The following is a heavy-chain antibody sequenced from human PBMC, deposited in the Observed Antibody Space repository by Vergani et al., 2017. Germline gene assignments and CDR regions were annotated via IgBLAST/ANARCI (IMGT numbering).Heavy chain of an antibody. J-gene: IGHJ5*02. CDR1: GYTITDYY. V-gene: IGHV1-2*02. D-gene: IGHD4-17*01. CDR2: INPNSGGT. CDR3: ARGRPYGGWFDP. Sequence: QVHLVQSGSEVKKPGASVKVSCKASGYTITDYYIHWVRHAPGQRLEWMGWINPNSGGTEYAQKFQSRVTMTWDTSTTTAYVVLSSLRSDDTAVYYCARGRPYGGWFDPWGQGTLVTVAS.